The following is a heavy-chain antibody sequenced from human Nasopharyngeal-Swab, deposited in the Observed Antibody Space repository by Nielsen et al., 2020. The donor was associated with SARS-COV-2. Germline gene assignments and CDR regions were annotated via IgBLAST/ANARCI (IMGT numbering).Heavy chain of an antibody. V-gene: IGHV3-74*01. D-gene: IGHD2-15*01. CDR2: ISTDGSCT. CDR3: ARREGFCSGGTCYLDY. CDR1: GFTFSSYW. Sequence: GGSLRLSCSASGFTFSSYWMHWVRQLPGKGLVWVSRISTDGSCTNYADSVKGRFTVSRDNAKNTLYLQMNSLRAEDTAVYYCARREGFCSGGTCYLDYWGQGTLVTVSS. J-gene: IGHJ4*02.